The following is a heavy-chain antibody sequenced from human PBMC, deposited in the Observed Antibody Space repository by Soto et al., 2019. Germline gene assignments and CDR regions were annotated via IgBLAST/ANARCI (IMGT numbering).Heavy chain of an antibody. CDR1: GGTFSSYA. V-gene: IGHV1-69*13. Sequence: GASVKVSCKASGGTFSSYAISWVRQAPGQGLEWMGGIIPIFGTANYAQKFQGRVTITADESTSTAYMELSSLRSEDTAVYYCASPRGLVXVPAAIPLPPEHYGMDVWGQGTTVTVSS. D-gene: IGHD2-2*01. CDR3: ASPRGLVXVPAAIPLPPEHYGMDV. CDR2: IIPIFGTA. J-gene: IGHJ6*02.